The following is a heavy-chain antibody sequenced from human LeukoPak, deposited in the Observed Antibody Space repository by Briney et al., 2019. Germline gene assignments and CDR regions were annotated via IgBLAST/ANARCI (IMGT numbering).Heavy chain of an antibody. CDR2: ISYDGSNK. Sequence: GGSLRLSCAASGFTFSSYAMHWVRQAPGKGLEWVAVISYDGSNKYYADSVKGRFTISRDNSKNTLYLQMNSLRAEDTAVYYCASGSGGRYWGQGTLVTVSS. D-gene: IGHD6-19*01. CDR3: ASGSGGRY. J-gene: IGHJ4*02. CDR1: GFTFSSYA. V-gene: IGHV3-30-3*01.